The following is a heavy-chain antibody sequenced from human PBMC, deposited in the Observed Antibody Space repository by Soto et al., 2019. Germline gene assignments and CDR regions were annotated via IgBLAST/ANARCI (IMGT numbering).Heavy chain of an antibody. V-gene: IGHV3-21*01. CDR1: GFTLSIYS. J-gene: IGHJ4*02. CDR3: ARARDGDPLFDY. Sequence: EVQLVESGGGLVKPGGSLRLSCAVSGFTLSIYSMNWVRQAPGKGLEWVSSIRSNSGYIYYADSVKGRFTISRDNAKNSLYLQMNSLRAEDTAVYYCARARDGDPLFDYWGQGTLVTVSS. D-gene: IGHD4-17*01. CDR2: IRSNSGYI.